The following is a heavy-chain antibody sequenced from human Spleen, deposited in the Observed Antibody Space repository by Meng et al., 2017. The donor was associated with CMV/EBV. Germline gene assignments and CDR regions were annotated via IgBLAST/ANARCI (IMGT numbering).Heavy chain of an antibody. CDR2: IYHSGNT. J-gene: IGHJ5*02. CDR1: GGSISNITYY. V-gene: IGHV4-39*07. Sequence: GSLRLSCTVSGGSISNITYYWGWIRQPPGKGLEWIGSIYHSGNTYYNPSLNSRVTISVDTSNNQFSLKLSSVTAADTAFYYCVRDVAIAAAYPNWFDPWGQGTLVTVSS. CDR3: VRDVAIAAAYPNWFDP. D-gene: IGHD6-13*01.